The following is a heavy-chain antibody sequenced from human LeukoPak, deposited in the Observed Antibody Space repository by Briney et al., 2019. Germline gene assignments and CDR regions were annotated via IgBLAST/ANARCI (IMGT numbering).Heavy chain of an antibody. D-gene: IGHD6-13*01. CDR2: ISDSGGSR. CDR1: GFTFSSYA. V-gene: IGHV3-23*01. CDR3: AKGPKKQMVGSRGYYFDF. Sequence: GTSLRLSCGASGFTFSSYAMSWVRQAPGKGLEWVSGISDSGGSRHYADSVKGRFTISRDNSKNTLYLQVNSLRAEDTAVYFCAKGPKKQMVGSRGYYFDFWGQGTLVTVSS. J-gene: IGHJ4*02.